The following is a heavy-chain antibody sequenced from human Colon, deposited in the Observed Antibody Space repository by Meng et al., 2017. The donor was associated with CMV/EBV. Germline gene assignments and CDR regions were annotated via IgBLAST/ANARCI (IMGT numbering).Heavy chain of an antibody. CDR2: INSRSSNV. V-gene: IGHV3-21*01. CDR3: ARFSLVDQAFDY. Sequence: EVQLCESGGGLVKPGGSLRLSCEGSEFTFSSYYMSWVRQAPGEGLEWVSSINSRSSNVYYADSVRGRFTISRDNAKNSLYLQMNSLRDDDTAVYYCARFSLVDQAFDYWGQGALVTVSS. D-gene: IGHD2-15*01. CDR1: EFTFSSYY. J-gene: IGHJ4*02.